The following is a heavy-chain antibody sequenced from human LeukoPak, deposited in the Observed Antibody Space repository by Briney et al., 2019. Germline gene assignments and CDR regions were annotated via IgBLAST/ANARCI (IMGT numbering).Heavy chain of an antibody. CDR1: GFTFDDYT. V-gene: IGHV3-43*01. D-gene: IGHD2-15*01. Sequence: PGGSLRLSGAASGFTFDDYTMYWVRQAPGKGLEWVSLISWDGGTTYYADSVKGRFTISRDNSKNSLYLQMNSLRIEDTALYYYATEMVVSAALDYWGQGTLVTVSS. CDR3: ATEMVVSAALDY. J-gene: IGHJ4*02. CDR2: ISWDGGTT.